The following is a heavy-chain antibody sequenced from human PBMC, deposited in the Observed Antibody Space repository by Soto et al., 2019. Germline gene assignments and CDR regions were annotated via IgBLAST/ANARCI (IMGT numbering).Heavy chain of an antibody. D-gene: IGHD6-13*01. V-gene: IGHV4-61*01. CDR1: GASFSKARMG. J-gene: IGHJ4*02. CDR3: ARYKRRITAAVAFDF. CDR2: IYYSGST. Sequence: SGPTLVNPTQTLTLTFTASGASFSKARMGVSWIRQPPGKGLEWIGYIYYSGSTNYNPSLKSRVTISVDTSKNQFSLKLSSVTAADTAVYYCARYKRRITAAVAFDFWCQGTRVTVSS.